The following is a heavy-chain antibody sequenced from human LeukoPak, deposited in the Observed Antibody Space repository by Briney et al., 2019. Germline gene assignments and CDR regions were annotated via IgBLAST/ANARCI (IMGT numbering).Heavy chain of an antibody. J-gene: IGHJ4*02. V-gene: IGHV3-74*01. CDR2: ISPTGSTT. CDR3: ARGPNSNWSGLDF. D-gene: IGHD6-6*01. CDR1: GFTFSSYA. Sequence: GGSLRLSCAASGFTFSSYAMSWVRQAPGKGLVWVSRISPTGSTTSYADSVKGRFTVSRDNAKNTLYLQVNNLRAEDTAVYYCARGPNSNWSGLDFWGQGTLLTVSS.